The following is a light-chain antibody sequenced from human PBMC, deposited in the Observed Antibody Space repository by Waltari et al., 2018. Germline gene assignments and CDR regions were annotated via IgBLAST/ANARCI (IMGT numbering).Light chain of an antibody. CDR2: YDN. CDR3: QVWDDVTNSGV. CDR1: DIESKS. Sequence: SYVLTQPPSVSVDPGKTARLTCGGDDIESKSVNWYQQKPGQAPVLVMFYDNDWPSEIPARFSGSNSGNTATLTITWVEAGDEADYHCQVWDDVTNSGVFGGGTKLTVL. J-gene: IGLJ2*01. V-gene: IGLV3-21*04.